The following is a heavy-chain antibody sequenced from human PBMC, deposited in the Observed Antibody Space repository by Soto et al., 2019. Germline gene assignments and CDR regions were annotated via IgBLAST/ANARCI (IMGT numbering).Heavy chain of an antibody. D-gene: IGHD1-1*01. Sequence: GGSLRLSCAVSGFTVSRHYMTWVRQAPGRGLEWVTFIHPSGDTFYADSVKGRFAISRDTSKNTLSLQMNSLRVEDTAVYYCTSGLDDAKIHHWGQGTLVTVSS. CDR3: TSGLDDAKIHH. J-gene: IGHJ1*01. CDR2: IHPSGDT. V-gene: IGHV3-66*01. CDR1: GFTVSRHY.